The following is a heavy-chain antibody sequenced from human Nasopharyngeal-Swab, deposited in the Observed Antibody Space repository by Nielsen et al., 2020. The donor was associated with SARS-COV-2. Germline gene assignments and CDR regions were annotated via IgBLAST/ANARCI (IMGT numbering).Heavy chain of an antibody. CDR3: ARAVGILGESP. D-gene: IGHD3-16*01. V-gene: IGHV3-11*01. J-gene: IGHJ3*01. CDR2: IISSGTNT. Sequence: GESLKISCAASGFRFSDYYMTWIRQAPGQGLEWVSYIISSGTNTYYLDSVKGRFTISRDNAKNSLYLQMNSLRAEDTAVYYCARAVGILGESPWGQGTMVTVSS. CDR1: GFRFSDYY.